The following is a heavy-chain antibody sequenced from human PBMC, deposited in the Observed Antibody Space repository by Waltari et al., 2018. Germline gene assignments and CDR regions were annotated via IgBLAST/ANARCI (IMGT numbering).Heavy chain of an antibody. Sequence: QVQLQESGPGLVKPSETLSLTCTVSGGSVNSASYYWTWIRPPPGRGLEWIAYIYYSASTNYNPSPQGRVTIAVDTSKNQFSLNWYSVTAADTAVYYCARGAGAVAGHTYFDYWGQGTLVTVSS. CDR1: GGSVNSASYY. CDR3: ARGAGAVAGHTYFDY. J-gene: IGHJ4*02. D-gene: IGHD6-19*01. V-gene: IGHV4-61*01. CDR2: IYYSAST.